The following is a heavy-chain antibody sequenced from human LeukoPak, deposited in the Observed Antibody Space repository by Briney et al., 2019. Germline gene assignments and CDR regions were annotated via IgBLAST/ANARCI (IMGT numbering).Heavy chain of an antibody. J-gene: IGHJ4*02. D-gene: IGHD5-18*01. CDR3: ARFSGYIYGYDY. V-gene: IGHV4-39*01. Sequence: PSETLSLTCTVSGGSISSSSSYWGWIRQPPGKGLEWIGTTHNSWRNYYNPSLKSRVTISGDTSKNQFSLKVTSVTAADTAVYYCARFSGYIYGYDYWGQGTLVTVSS. CDR1: GGSISSSSSY. CDR2: THNSWRN.